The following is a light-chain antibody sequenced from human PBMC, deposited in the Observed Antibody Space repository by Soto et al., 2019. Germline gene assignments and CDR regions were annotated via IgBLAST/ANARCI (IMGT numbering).Light chain of an antibody. CDR3: QQRSNWQWS. Sequence: EIVLTQSPATLSLSPGERATLSCRASQSVSSYLPWYQQKPGQAPRLLIYDASNRATGIADRFSGSVSGKDFTLTISSLEPEDCAVYYCQQRSNWQWSFGRGTKVEIK. J-gene: IGKJ1*01. V-gene: IGKV3-11*01. CDR2: DAS. CDR1: QSVSSY.